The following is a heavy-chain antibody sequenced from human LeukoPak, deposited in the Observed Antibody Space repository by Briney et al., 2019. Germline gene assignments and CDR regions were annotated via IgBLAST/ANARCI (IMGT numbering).Heavy chain of an antibody. J-gene: IGHJ5*02. CDR3: ARDSSGWVYNWFDP. Sequence: GSLRLSCAASGFTFSSYEMNWVRQAPGKGLEWVSYISSSGSTIYYADSVKGRFTISRDNAKNSLYLQMNSLRAEDTAVYYCARDSSGWVYNWFDPWGQGTLVTVSS. D-gene: IGHD6-19*01. V-gene: IGHV3-48*03. CDR2: ISSSGSTI. CDR1: GFTFSSYE.